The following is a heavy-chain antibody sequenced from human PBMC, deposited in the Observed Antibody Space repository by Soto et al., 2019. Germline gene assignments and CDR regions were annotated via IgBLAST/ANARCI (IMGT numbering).Heavy chain of an antibody. CDR3: ARESEDLTSNFDY. V-gene: IGHV3-21*02. Sequence: VQLVESGGGVVQPGGSLRLSCAGSGFNFTRYSMNWVRQAPGKGLEWVSSISSTTNYIYYGDSMKGRFTISRDNAKNSLYLEMNSLRAEDTAVYYCARESEDLTSNFDYWGQGTLVTVSS. J-gene: IGHJ4*02. CDR1: GFNFTRYS. CDR2: ISSTTNYI.